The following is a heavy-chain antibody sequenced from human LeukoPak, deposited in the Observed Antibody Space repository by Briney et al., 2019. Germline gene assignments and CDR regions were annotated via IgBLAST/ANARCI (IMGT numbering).Heavy chain of an antibody. CDR1: GDTFSNYA. V-gene: IGHV1-69*04. CDR2: IIPILGIP. Sequence: SVKVSCKASGDTFSNYALSWVRQAPGQGLEWMGRIIPILGIPNYTQEFQGRLTITADESTSTAYMELSSLRSEDTAVYYCARDQGGFGELSYYFDYWGQGTLVTVSS. CDR3: ARDQGGFGELSYYFDY. D-gene: IGHD3-10*01. J-gene: IGHJ4*02.